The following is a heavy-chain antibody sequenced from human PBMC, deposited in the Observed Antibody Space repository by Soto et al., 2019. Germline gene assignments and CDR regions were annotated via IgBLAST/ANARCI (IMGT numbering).Heavy chain of an antibody. CDR2: IKQDGSEK. J-gene: IGHJ4*02. D-gene: IGHD3-16*02. CDR3: ARTTDLYDYVWGSYRYIRYFDH. V-gene: IGHV3-7*01. Sequence: PGGTLRLACAASVFTFSSYCMTWVRQAPGKGLEWVANIKQDGSEKYYVDSVKGRLTISRDNAKNSLYLQMNSLRAEDTAVYYCARTTDLYDYVWGSYRYIRYFDHWGQGTLVTVSS. CDR1: VFTFSSYC.